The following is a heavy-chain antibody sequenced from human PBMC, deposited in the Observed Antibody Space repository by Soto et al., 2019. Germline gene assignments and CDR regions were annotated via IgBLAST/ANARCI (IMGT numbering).Heavy chain of an antibody. V-gene: IGHV1-69*13. D-gene: IGHD3-10*01. Sequence: SVKVSCKASGGTFSSYAISWVRQAPGQGLEWMGGIIPIFGTANYAQKFQGRVTITADESTSTAYMELSSLRSEDTAVYYCARADMVRGDMLPNPYYGMDVWGQGTTVTVSS. CDR3: ARADMVRGDMLPNPYYGMDV. CDR2: IIPIFGTA. CDR1: GGTFSSYA. J-gene: IGHJ6*02.